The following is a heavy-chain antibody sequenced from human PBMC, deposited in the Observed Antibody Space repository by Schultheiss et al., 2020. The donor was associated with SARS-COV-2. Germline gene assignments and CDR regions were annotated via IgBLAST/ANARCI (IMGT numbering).Heavy chain of an antibody. J-gene: IGHJ3*02. CDR1: GFTFDDYG. V-gene: IGHV3-20*04. CDR3: AKGEGNWHLPNAFDI. Sequence: GGSLRLSCAASGFTFDDYGMSWVRQAPGKGLEWVSGISWNSGSIGYADSVKGRFTISRDNAKNSLYLQMNSLRAEDTALYYCAKGEGNWHLPNAFDIWGQGTMVTVSS. D-gene: IGHD1-20*01. CDR2: ISWNSGSI.